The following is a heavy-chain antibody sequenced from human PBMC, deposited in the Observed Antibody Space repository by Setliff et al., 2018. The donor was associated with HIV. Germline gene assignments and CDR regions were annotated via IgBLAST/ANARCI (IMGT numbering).Heavy chain of an antibody. CDR3: ARSNLEPTSRLFDP. V-gene: IGHV3-7*03. D-gene: IGHD1-1*01. Sequence: GGSLRLSCAASGFTFSSYWMNWVRQAPGKGLEWVANVKQDGSEKDYVDSEKGRFIIYRDNAKNSLYLQMNSLRAEDTAVYYCARSNLEPTSRLFDPWGPGTLVTVSS. CDR1: GFTFSSYW. J-gene: IGHJ5*02. CDR2: VKQDGSEK.